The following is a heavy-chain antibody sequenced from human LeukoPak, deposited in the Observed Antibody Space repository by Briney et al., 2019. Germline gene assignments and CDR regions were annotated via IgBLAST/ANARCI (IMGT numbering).Heavy chain of an antibody. Sequence: GGSLRLSCAASGFTFSSYAMHWVRRAPGKGLEWVAVISYDGSNKYYADSVKGRFTISRDNSKNTLYLQMNSLRAEDAAVYYCARGSGVWGSYRYTVDYWGQGTLVTVSS. V-gene: IGHV3-30-3*01. CDR1: GFTFSSYA. D-gene: IGHD3-16*02. J-gene: IGHJ4*02. CDR3: ARGSGVWGSYRYTVDY. CDR2: ISYDGSNK.